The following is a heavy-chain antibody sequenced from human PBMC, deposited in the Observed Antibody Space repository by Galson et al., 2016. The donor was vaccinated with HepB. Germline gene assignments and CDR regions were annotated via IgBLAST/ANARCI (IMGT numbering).Heavy chain of an antibody. CDR2: INHSGST. J-gene: IGHJ5*02. D-gene: IGHD3-10*01. CDR1: GGSFCGDY. Sequence: SETLSLTCAVYGGSFCGDYWPCIRQLPGKGLEWIGEINHSGSTNYNPSLKSRVTISVDTSKNQFSLKLSSVTAADTAVYYCARGPGEWFGEKGNWFDPWGQGTLVTVSS. CDR3: ARGPGEWFGEKGNWFDP. V-gene: IGHV4-34*01.